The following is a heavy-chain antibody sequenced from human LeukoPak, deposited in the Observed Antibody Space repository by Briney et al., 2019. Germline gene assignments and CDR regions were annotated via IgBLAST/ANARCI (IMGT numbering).Heavy chain of an antibody. J-gene: IGHJ6*03. CDR3: ARGGSGAPYYSYYMDV. V-gene: IGHV3-23*01. CDR1: GFTFSSYA. CDR2: ISGSGGST. Sequence: GGSLRLSCAASGFTFSSYAMSWVRQAPGKGLEWVSGISGSGGSTYYADSVKGRFTISRDSPKNTLYLQMNSLRAEDTAIYYCARGGSGAPYYSYYMDVWGKGTTVTVSS. D-gene: IGHD3-10*01.